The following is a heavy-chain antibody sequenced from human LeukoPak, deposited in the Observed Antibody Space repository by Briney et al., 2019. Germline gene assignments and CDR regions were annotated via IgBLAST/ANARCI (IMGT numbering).Heavy chain of an antibody. J-gene: IGHJ4*02. CDR3: ARAVGGDGSGSL. V-gene: IGHV4-59*01. Sequence: SETLSLTCTVSGDSISSYYWSWIRQPPGKGLEWIGYIYNSGSTNYNPSLKSRVTISLDTSRNQFSLKLTSVTAADTAVYYCARAVGGDGSGSLWGPGTLVTVSS. D-gene: IGHD3-10*01. CDR2: IYNSGST. CDR1: GDSISSYY.